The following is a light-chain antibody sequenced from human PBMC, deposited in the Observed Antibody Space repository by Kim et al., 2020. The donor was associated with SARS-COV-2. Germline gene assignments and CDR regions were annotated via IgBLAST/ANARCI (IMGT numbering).Light chain of an antibody. J-gene: IGLJ1*01. V-gene: IGLV2-14*03. Sequence: QSALTQPASVSGSPGQSVTISCTATSSDIGNNNYVSWYQHHPGKAPILMIYDVSNRPSGTSNRFSGSKSGNTASLTISGLQPDDEADYYCSSYAVTSVLFGAGTKVTVL. CDR3: SSYAVTSVL. CDR2: DVS. CDR1: SSDIGNNNY.